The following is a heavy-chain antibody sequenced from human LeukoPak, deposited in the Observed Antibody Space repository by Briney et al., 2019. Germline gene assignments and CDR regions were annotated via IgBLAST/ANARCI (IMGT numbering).Heavy chain of an antibody. V-gene: IGHV4-61*08. CDR2: IYYSGST. Sequence: PSETLSLTCTVSGGSISSGGYYWSWIRQHPGKGLEWIGYIYYSGSTNYNPSLKSRVTISVDTSKNQFSLKLSSVTAADTAVYYCARDQGRYGSIDYWGQGTLVTVSS. D-gene: IGHD3-10*01. J-gene: IGHJ4*02. CDR1: GGSISSGGYY. CDR3: ARDQGRYGSIDY.